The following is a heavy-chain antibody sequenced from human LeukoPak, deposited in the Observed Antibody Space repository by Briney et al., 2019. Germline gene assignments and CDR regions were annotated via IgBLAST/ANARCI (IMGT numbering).Heavy chain of an antibody. V-gene: IGHV1-18*01. D-gene: IGHD3-22*01. J-gene: IGHJ5*02. CDR3: ARCHYYYDSSGYYQGWFDP. Sequence: ASVKVSCKASGYTFTSYGISWVRQAPGQGLEWMGWISAYNGNTNHAQKLQGRVTMTTDTSTSTAYMELRSLRSDDTAVYYCARCHYYYDSSGYYQGWFDPWGQGTLVTVSS. CDR1: GYTFTSYG. CDR2: ISAYNGNT.